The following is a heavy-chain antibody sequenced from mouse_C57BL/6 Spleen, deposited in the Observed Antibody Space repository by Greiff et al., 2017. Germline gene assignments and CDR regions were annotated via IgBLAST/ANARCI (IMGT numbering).Heavy chain of an antibody. CDR1: GFTFSDYG. Sequence: EVKVVESGGGLVKPGGSLKLSCAASGFTFSDYGMHWVRQAPEKGLEWVAYISSGSSTIYYADTVKGRFTISRDNAKNTLFLQMTSLRSEDTAMYYCARDYGGYFYVWGTGTTVTVSS. J-gene: IGHJ1*03. V-gene: IGHV5-17*01. D-gene: IGHD1-1*02. CDR2: ISSGSSTI. CDR3: ARDYGGYFYV.